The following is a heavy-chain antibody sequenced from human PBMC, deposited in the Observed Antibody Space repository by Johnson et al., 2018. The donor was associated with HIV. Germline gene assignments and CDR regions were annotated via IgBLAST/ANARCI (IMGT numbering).Heavy chain of an antibody. J-gene: IGHJ3*02. CDR2: LKSKTDGGTT. D-gene: IGHD3-16*01. Sequence: VQLVESGGGLVKPGESLRLSCAASGFTFTNAWMNWVRQAPGKGLEWVGRLKSKTDGGTTDYAAPVKGRFTISRDYSKNTLYLQINSLKTDDTAVYYCTTVRGAFDIWGQGTMVTVSS. V-gene: IGHV3-15*01. CDR1: GFTFTNAW. CDR3: TTVRGAFDI.